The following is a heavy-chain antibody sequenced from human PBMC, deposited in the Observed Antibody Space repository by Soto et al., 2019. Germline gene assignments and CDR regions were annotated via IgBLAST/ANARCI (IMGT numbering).Heavy chain of an antibody. CDR2: ISGSGGST. J-gene: IGHJ6*02. D-gene: IGHD6-13*01. CDR3: AKPYSSSWQDYYYYYGMDV. V-gene: IGHV3-23*01. Sequence: GGSLRLSCAASGFTFSSYAMSWVRQAPGKGLEWVSAISGSGGSTYYADSVKGRFTISRDNSKNTLYLQMNSPRAEDTAVYYCAKPYSSSWQDYYYYYGMDVWAQGTTVTVSS. CDR1: GFTFSSYA.